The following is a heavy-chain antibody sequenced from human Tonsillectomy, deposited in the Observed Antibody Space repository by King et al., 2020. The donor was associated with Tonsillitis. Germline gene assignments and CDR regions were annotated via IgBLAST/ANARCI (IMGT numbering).Heavy chain of an antibody. CDR3: ARGGLYSSSWFDAFDI. CDR2: IYYSGST. D-gene: IGHD6-13*01. V-gene: IGHV4-31*03. CDR1: GGSISSGGYY. J-gene: IGHJ3*02. Sequence: QLQESGPGLVKPSQTLSLTCTVSGGSISSGGYYWRWIRQHPGKGLEWIGYIYYSGSTYYNPSLKSRVTISVDTSKNQFSLKLSSVTAADTAVYYCARGGLYSSSWFDAFDIWGQGTMVTVSS.